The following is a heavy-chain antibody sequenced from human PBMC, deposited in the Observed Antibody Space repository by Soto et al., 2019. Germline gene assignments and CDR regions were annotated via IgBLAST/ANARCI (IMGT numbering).Heavy chain of an antibody. V-gene: IGHV3-49*05. J-gene: IGHJ6*02. D-gene: IGHD6-19*01. Sequence: EVQLVESGGGLVKPGRSLRLSCTASGFTFGDYAMSWFRQAPGKGLEWVGFIRSKAYGGTTEYAASVKGRFTISRDDSKSIAYLQMNSLKTEDTAVYYCTRSPSGWPHPSFEYYYGMDVWGQGTTVTVSS. CDR1: GFTFGDYA. CDR2: IRSKAYGGTT. CDR3: TRSPSGWPHPSFEYYYGMDV.